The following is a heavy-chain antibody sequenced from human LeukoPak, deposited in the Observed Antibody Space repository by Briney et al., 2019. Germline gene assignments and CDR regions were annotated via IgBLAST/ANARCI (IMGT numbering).Heavy chain of an antibody. Sequence: ASVKVSCKASGYTFTSYDINWVRQATGQGLEWMGWMNPNSGNTGCAQKFQGRVTMTRNTSISTAYMELSSLRSEDTAVYYCARGDSSSWYFDYWGQGTLVTVSS. D-gene: IGHD6-13*01. CDR3: ARGDSSSWYFDY. CDR1: GYTFTSYD. CDR2: MNPNSGNT. J-gene: IGHJ4*02. V-gene: IGHV1-8*01.